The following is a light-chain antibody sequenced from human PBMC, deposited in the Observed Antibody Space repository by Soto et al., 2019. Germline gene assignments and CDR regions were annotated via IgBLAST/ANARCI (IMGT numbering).Light chain of an antibody. CDR2: GAS. V-gene: IGKV1-39*01. CDR3: LQTYNLPRT. CDR1: LTIGDS. Sequence: QMTQSPSSLSASLGDRITITCRASLTIGDSLSWFQQKAGKPPTLLIYGASALQSGVPARFSGSGSGTDFTLTISNMQREDFATYYCLQTYNLPRTFGQGTKVDIK. J-gene: IGKJ1*01.